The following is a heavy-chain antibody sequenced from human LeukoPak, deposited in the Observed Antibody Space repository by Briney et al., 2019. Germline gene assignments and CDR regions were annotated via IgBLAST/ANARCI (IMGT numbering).Heavy chain of an antibody. D-gene: IGHD3-3*01. CDR2: IYYSGST. Sequence: SETLSLTCTVSGGSISSGDYYWSWIRQPPGKGLEWIVYIYYSGSTYYNPSLKSRVTISVDTSKNQFSLKLSSVTAADTAVYYCATGGKYYDFWSGLVFDYWGQGTLVTVSS. CDR1: GGSISSGDYY. V-gene: IGHV4-30-4*01. J-gene: IGHJ4*02. CDR3: ATGGKYYDFWSGLVFDY.